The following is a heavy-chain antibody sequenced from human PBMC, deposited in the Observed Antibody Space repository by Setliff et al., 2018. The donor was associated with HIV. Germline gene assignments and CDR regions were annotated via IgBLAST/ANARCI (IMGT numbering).Heavy chain of an antibody. J-gene: IGHJ4*02. V-gene: IGHV4-39*01. CDR1: GGSISSSTYY. Sequence: LSLTCSVSGGSISSSTYYWGWIRQPPGKGLEWIGSICYSGSTYYNPSLKSRVTISVDTSKNQFSLKLSSVTAADTAVYYCARHIFGRSKIAAAAIQIFDYWGQGTLVTVSS. D-gene: IGHD6-13*01. CDR3: ARHIFGRSKIAAAAIQIFDY. CDR2: ICYSGST.